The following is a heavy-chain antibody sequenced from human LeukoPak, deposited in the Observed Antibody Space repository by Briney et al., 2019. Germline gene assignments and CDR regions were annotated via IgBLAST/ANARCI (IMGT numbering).Heavy chain of an antibody. V-gene: IGHV3-74*03. D-gene: IGHD4-23*01. Sequence: GGSLRLSCAASGFSFSGSWMHWVRQAPAKGLVWVSRINSDGSTTTYADSVQGRFTISRDNAKNTLYLQMNSLRAEDTTVYYCIRGLGGGSDYWGLGTLVTVTS. CDR1: GFSFSGSW. CDR2: INSDGSTT. CDR3: IRGLGGGSDY. J-gene: IGHJ4*02.